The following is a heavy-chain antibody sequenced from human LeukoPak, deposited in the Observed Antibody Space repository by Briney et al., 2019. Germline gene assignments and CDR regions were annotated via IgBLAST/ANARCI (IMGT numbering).Heavy chain of an antibody. V-gene: IGHV5-51*01. Sequence: GESLKISCKGSGYSFTNYWIGWVRQMPGKGLEWMGIIYPGDSDTTYSPSFQGQVTISADKSISTAYLQWSSLKASDTAMYHCARGIGYSYGHFDYWGQGTLVTVSS. D-gene: IGHD5-18*01. CDR3: ARGIGYSYGHFDY. CDR1: GYSFTNYW. CDR2: IYPGDSDT. J-gene: IGHJ4*02.